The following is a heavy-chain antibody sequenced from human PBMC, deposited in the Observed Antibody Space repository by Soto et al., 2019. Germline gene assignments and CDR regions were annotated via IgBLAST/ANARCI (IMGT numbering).Heavy chain of an antibody. CDR2: IWYDGSNK. Sequence: GGSLRLSCAASGFTFSSYGMHWVRQAPGKGLEWVAVIWYDGSNKYYADSVKGRFTISRDNSKNTLYLQMNSLRAEDTAVYYCARDEITVTSHLNDAFDIWGQGTMVTVSS. J-gene: IGHJ3*02. CDR1: GFTFSSYG. CDR3: ARDEITVTSHLNDAFDI. D-gene: IGHD4-4*01. V-gene: IGHV3-33*08.